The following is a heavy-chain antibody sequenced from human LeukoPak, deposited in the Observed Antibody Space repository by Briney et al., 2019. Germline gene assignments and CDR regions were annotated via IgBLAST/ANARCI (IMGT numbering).Heavy chain of an antibody. CDR3: ARGGGGSNDAFDI. Sequence: GGSLRLSCAASGFTFSSYSMNWVRQAPGKGLEWVSSISSSSSYIYYADSVKGRFTISRDNAKNSLYLQMNSLRAEDTAVYYCARGGGGSNDAFDIWGQGTMVIVSS. V-gene: IGHV3-21*01. J-gene: IGHJ3*02. D-gene: IGHD3-16*01. CDR1: GFTFSSYS. CDR2: ISSSSSYI.